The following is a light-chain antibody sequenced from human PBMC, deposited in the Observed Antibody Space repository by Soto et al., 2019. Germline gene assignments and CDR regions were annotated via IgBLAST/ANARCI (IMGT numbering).Light chain of an antibody. J-gene: IGKJ3*01. Sequence: IVVTQSPATLSVSPGEGVTLSCRASQGVGSNLAWYQQRPGQAPRLLIYDASTRATGIPDRFSGSGSGTEFTLTISSLQSEDFAVYYCQQRSNWPPITFGPGTKVDMK. CDR3: QQRSNWPPIT. V-gene: IGKV3-15*01. CDR2: DAS. CDR1: QGVGSN.